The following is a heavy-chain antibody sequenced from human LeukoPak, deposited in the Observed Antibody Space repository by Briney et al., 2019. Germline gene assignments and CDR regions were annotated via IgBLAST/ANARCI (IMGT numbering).Heavy chain of an antibody. CDR2: ISYDGSNK. D-gene: IGHD3-3*01. CDR1: GFTFSSYG. V-gene: IGHV3-30*18. Sequence: PGGSLRLSCTASGFTFSSYGMHWVRQAPGKGLEWVTLISYDGSNKYYADSVNGRFTISRDNSKNTLYLQMNSLRAEDTAVYYCAKEGYDFWSGYTQRHFDYWGQGTLVTVSS. CDR3: AKEGYDFWSGYTQRHFDY. J-gene: IGHJ4*02.